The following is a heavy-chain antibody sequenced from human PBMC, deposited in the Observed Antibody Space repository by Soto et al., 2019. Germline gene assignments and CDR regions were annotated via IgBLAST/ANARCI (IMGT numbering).Heavy chain of an antibody. D-gene: IGHD3-16*01. J-gene: IGHJ4*02. CDR3: AKNFFPLSPDLYFDS. V-gene: IGHV3-30*18. Sequence: GGSLRLSCAASGFTFRSYGMHWARQGPGRGLEWVAVKSYDGSYKSYEDSVKGRFTISRDNYKNTLHLQMDSLRAEDTAVYYCAKNFFPLSPDLYFDSWGQGTLPTDSS. CDR1: GFTFRSYG. CDR2: KSYDGSYK.